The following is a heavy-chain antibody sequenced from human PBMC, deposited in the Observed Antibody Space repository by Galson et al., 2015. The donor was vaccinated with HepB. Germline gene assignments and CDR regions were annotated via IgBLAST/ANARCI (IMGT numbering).Heavy chain of an antibody. Sequence: SVKVSCKASGYTFTGYYMHWVRQAPGQGLEWMGRINPNSGGTNYAQKFQGRVTMTRDTSISTAYMELSRLRSDDTAVYYCAREERHIVVVPAAMIRGNWFDPWGQGTLVTVSS. J-gene: IGHJ5*02. CDR2: INPNSGGT. CDR1: GYTFTGYY. V-gene: IGHV1-2*06. D-gene: IGHD2-2*01. CDR3: AREERHIVVVPAAMIRGNWFDP.